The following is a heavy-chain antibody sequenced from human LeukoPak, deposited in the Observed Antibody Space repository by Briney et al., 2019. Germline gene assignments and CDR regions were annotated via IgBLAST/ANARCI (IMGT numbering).Heavy chain of an antibody. CDR1: GGSISSGGYY. D-gene: IGHD3-22*01. J-gene: IGHJ3*02. CDR2: IYYSGST. V-gene: IGHV4-31*03. Sequence: TSETLSLTCTVSGGSISSGGYYWSWIRQHPGKGLEWIGCIYYSGSTYYNPSLKSRVTISVDTSKNQFSLKLSSVTAADTAVYYCARVRAGYYDSSGYLHDAFDIWGQGTMVTVSS. CDR3: ARVRAGYYDSSGYLHDAFDI.